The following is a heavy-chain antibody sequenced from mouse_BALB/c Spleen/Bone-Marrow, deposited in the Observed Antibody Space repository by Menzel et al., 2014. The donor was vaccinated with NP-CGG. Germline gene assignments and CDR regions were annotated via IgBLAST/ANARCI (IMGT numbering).Heavy chain of an antibody. CDR2: INPSSGYT. CDR3: ARVYGNYDAMDY. Sequence: QVQLQQSGAELARPGASVKMSCRASGYTFTTYTMHWVKQRPGQGLEWIGYINPSSGYTYYNQKFEDKATLTADKSSSAAYLQLSSLTSEDSAVYYCARVYGNYDAMDYWGQGTSVIVSS. D-gene: IGHD2-1*01. CDR1: GYTFTTYT. V-gene: IGHV1-4*01. J-gene: IGHJ4*01.